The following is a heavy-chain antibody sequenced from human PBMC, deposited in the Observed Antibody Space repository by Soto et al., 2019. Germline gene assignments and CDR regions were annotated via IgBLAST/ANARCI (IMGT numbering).Heavy chain of an antibody. J-gene: IGHJ4*02. Sequence: ASVKVSCKASGYTFTSYGISWVRRAPGQGLEWMGWISAYNGNTNYAQKLQGRVTMTTDTSTSTAYMELRSLRSDDTAVYYCARVGAGYYYDSSGYYGEFDYWGQGTLVTVSS. CDR1: GYTFTSYG. CDR2: ISAYNGNT. V-gene: IGHV1-18*01. D-gene: IGHD3-22*01. CDR3: ARVGAGYYYDSSGYYGEFDY.